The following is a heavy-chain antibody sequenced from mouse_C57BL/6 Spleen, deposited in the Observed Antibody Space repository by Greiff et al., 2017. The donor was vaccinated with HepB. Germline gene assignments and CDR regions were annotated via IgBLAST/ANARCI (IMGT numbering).Heavy chain of an antibody. D-gene: IGHD3-2*02. J-gene: IGHJ3*01. V-gene: IGHV1-82*01. CDR3: ARVGAAQASWFAY. CDR1: GYAFSSSW. Sequence: QVQLQQSGPELVKPGASVKISCKASGYAFSSSWMNWVKQRPGKGLEWIGRIYPGDGDTNYNGKFKGKATLTADKSSSTAYMQLSSLTSEDSAVYFCARVGAAQASWFAYWGQGTLVTVSA. CDR2: IYPGDGDT.